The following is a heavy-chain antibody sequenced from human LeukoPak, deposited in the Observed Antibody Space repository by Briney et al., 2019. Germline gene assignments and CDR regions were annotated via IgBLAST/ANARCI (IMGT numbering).Heavy chain of an antibody. D-gene: IGHD3-22*01. V-gene: IGHV4-34*01. CDR1: GGSFSGYY. CDR3: ASYYYDSSGYSLYYFDY. CDR2: INHSGST. Sequence: SETLSLTCAVYGGSFSGYYWSRIRQPPGKGLKWIGEINHSGSTNYNPSLKSRVTISVDTSKNQFSLKLSSVTAADTAVYYCASYYYDSSGYSLYYFDYWGQGTLVTVSS. J-gene: IGHJ4*02.